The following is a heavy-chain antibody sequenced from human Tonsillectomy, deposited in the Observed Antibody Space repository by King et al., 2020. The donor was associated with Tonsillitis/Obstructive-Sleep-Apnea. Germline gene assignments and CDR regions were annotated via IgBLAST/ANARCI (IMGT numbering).Heavy chain of an antibody. V-gene: IGHV3-15*07. CDR2: IKSRSDGGTT. J-gene: IGHJ3*02. Sequence: VQLVESGGGLVKPGGSHRLSCAASGFSFNNAWMSWVRQAPEKGLEWVGRIKSRSDGGTTDYSAPVKGRFTISRYDSKNTVYLQMNSLNTEDTAVYYCTTDDNDYGDYYSRHGLAFDIWGQGTMVTVSS. D-gene: IGHD4-17*01. CDR3: TTDDNDYGDYYSRHGLAFDI. CDR1: GFSFNNAW.